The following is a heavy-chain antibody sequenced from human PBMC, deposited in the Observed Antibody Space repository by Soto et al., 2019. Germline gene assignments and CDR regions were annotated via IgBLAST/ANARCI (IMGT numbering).Heavy chain of an antibody. Sequence: SETLSLTCTVSGGSISNYYWFWIRQPAGKGLEWIGRIYTSGSTNYNPSLKSRLTMSVDTSKNQFSLKLTTVTAADTAVYYCARSYYYDGSPYGLDVWGQGATVTVSS. D-gene: IGHD3-22*01. J-gene: IGHJ6*02. CDR1: GGSISNYY. CDR3: ARSYYYDGSPYGLDV. CDR2: IYTSGST. V-gene: IGHV4-4*07.